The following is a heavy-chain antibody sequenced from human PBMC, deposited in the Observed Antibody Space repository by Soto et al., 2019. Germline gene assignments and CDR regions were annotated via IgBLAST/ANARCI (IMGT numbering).Heavy chain of an antibody. J-gene: IGHJ4*02. CDR1: GGSVSSGSYY. V-gene: IGHV4-61*01. CDR3: ARDFYDSSGYSYGY. Sequence: SETLSLTCTVSGGSVSSGSYYWSWIRQPPGKGLEWIGYIYYSGSTNYNPSLKSRVTMSVDTSKNQFSLKLSSVTAADTAVYYCARDFYDSSGYSYGYWGQGTLVTVAS. CDR2: IYYSGST. D-gene: IGHD3-22*01.